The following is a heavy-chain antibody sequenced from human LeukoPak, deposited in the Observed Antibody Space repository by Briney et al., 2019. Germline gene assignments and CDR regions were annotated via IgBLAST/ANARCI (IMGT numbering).Heavy chain of an antibody. V-gene: IGHV4-39*07. CDR3: ARDAGSGAWFDP. CDR2: IYYSGST. J-gene: IGHJ5*02. CDR1: GGSISSNNYY. D-gene: IGHD6-19*01. Sequence: SETLSLTCTVSGGSISSNNYYWGWIRQPPGKGLEWIGSIYYSGSTYYNPSLKSRVTISVDTSKNQFSLKLSSVTAADTAVYYCARDAGSGAWFDPWGQGTLVTVSS.